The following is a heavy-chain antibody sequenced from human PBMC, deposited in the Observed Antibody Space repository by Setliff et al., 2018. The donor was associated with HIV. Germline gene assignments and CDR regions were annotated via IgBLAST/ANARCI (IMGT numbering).Heavy chain of an antibody. CDR2: INTDGSST. CDR3: ARESKGAMALEIFDY. D-gene: IGHD1-26*01. J-gene: IGHJ4*02. CDR1: GFTFSSYW. V-gene: IGHV3-74*01. Sequence: GGSLRLSCAASGFTFSSYWMDWVRQAPGKGLVWVSRINTDGSSTRYVDSVKGRFTISRDNAKNTLYLQMNSLRAEDTAVYYCARESKGAMALEIFDYWGQGTLVTVSS.